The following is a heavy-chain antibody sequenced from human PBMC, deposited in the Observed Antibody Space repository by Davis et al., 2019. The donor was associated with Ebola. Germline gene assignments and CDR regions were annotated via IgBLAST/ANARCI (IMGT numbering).Heavy chain of an antibody. J-gene: IGHJ4*02. V-gene: IGHV4-59*08. CDR3: ARLLPSGELSLYYFDY. D-gene: IGHD3-16*02. CDR2: IYYSGST. Sequence: MPSETLSLTCTVSGGSISSYYWSWIRQPPGKGLEWIGYIYYSGSTNYNPSLKSRVTISVDTSKNQFSLKLSSVTAADTAVYYCARLLPSGELSLYYFDYWGQGTLVTVSS. CDR1: GGSISSYY.